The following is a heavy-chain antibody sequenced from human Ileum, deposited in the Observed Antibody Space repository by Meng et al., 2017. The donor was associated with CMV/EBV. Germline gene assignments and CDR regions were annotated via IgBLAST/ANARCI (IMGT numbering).Heavy chain of an antibody. Sequence: ARLVGSGGGFVQPGGSLRLSCAAPGFIGSDHWIHWVRQAPGKGLEWVSRIEDSGTATSYADSVKGRFTISRDNAKNTVTLQMNSLRVDDTAVYYCTTIFEDYWGQGTLVTVSS. CDR1: GFIGSDHW. V-gene: IGHV3-74*01. D-gene: IGHD3-3*02. CDR3: TTIFEDY. J-gene: IGHJ4*02. CDR2: IEDSGTAT.